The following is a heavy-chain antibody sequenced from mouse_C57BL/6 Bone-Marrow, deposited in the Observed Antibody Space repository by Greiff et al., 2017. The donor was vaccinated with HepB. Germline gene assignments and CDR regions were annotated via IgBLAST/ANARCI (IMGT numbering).Heavy chain of an antibody. J-gene: IGHJ3*01. Sequence: EVMLVESGGGLGNPGWSRRLAWAASGLTFRSYTMSWVRQTPEKRLEWVATISGGGGNTYYPDSVKGRFTISRDNAKNTLYLQMSSLRSEDTALSSCASCSLSLPYW. CDR1: GLTFRSYT. CDR2: ISGGGGNT. V-gene: IGHV5-9*01. CDR3: ASCSLSLPY. D-gene: IGHD2-10*01.